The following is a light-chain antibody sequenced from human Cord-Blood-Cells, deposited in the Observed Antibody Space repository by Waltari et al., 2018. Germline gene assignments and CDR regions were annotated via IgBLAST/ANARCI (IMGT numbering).Light chain of an antibody. CDR2: SNN. V-gene: IGLV1-44*01. CDR3: AAWDDSLNWV. CDR1: SSNIGGNT. J-gene: IGLJ3*02. Sequence: QSVLTQPPSASGTPGQRVTISCSGSSSNIGGNTVNWYQQLPGTAPKLHIYSNNQRPSGVPDRFSGSKSGTSASLAISGLQSEDEADYYCAAWDDSLNWVFGGGTKLTVL.